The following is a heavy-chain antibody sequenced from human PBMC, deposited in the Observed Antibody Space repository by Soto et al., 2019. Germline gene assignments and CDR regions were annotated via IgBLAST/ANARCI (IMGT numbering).Heavy chain of an antibody. CDR1: GGSISSSSYY. J-gene: IGHJ5*02. D-gene: IGHD6-19*01. CDR2: IYYSGST. Sequence: SETLSLTCTVSGGSISSSSYYWGWIRQPPGKGLEWIGSIYYSGSTYYNPSLKSRVTISVDTSKNQFSLKLSSVTAADTAVYYCARLQGAVAGTEGTNWFDPWGQGTLVTVSS. V-gene: IGHV4-39*01. CDR3: ARLQGAVAGTEGTNWFDP.